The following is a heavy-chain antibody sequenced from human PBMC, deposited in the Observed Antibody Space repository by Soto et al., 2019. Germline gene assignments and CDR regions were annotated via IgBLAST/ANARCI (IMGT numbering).Heavy chain of an antibody. CDR2: ISYDGSNK. CDR1: GFTFSSYA. CDR3: AISQDRGGRTTFIY. V-gene: IGHV3-30-3*01. D-gene: IGHD3-16*01. J-gene: IGHJ4*02. Sequence: LRLSCAASGFTFSSYAMHWVRQAPGKGLEWVAVISYDGSNKYYADSVKGRFTISRDNAENSLYLQMNSLRAEDTALYYCAISQDRGGRTTFIYWGQGTQVTVSS.